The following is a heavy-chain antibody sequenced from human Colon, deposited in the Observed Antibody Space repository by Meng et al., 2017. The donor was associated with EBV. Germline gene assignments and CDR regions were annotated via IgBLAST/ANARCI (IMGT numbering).Heavy chain of an antibody. CDR1: GGSFSYYY. V-gene: IGHV4-34*01. Sequence: QWQLNMVDEGLLKPSAPPSLTCAVYGGSFSYYYWTWIRQPPVTGLEWIGEINHSGSTNYNPSLKSRVTMSVDTSKNQFSLKLSSVTAADTAVYYCAKLARPPYYNWNDGSRAYFDYWGQGTLVTVSS. D-gene: IGHD1-20*01. CDR3: AKLARPPYYNWNDGSRAYFDY. J-gene: IGHJ4*02. CDR2: INHSGST.